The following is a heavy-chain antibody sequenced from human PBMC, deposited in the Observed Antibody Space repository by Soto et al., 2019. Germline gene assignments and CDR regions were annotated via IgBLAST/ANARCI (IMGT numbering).Heavy chain of an antibody. CDR2: ISSNSAYI. D-gene: IGHD6-13*01. CDR1: GFTFSSYA. CDR3: TRDASRDSSARGWFDP. J-gene: IGHJ5*02. V-gene: IGHV3-21*01. Sequence: PGGSLSLSCAASGFTFSSYAMNWVRQAPGKGLEWVSTISSNSAYIYYTDALRGRFTISRDNAKNSLHLQMNSLRAEDTAVYYCTRDASRDSSARGWFDPWGPGTLVTVSS.